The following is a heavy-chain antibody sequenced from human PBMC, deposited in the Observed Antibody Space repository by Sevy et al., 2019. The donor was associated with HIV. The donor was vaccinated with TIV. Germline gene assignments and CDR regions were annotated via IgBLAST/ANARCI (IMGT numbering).Heavy chain of an antibody. D-gene: IGHD5-12*01. CDR2: ISWNSGSI. V-gene: IGHV3-9*01. CDR1: GFTFDDYA. Sequence: GGSLRLSCAASGFTFDDYAMHWVRQAPGKGLEWVSGISWNSGSIGYADSVKGRFTISRDNAKNSLYLQMNSLRAEDTALYYCAKAKMATIRSSVASAFDIWGQGTMVTVPS. CDR3: AKAKMATIRSSVASAFDI. J-gene: IGHJ3*02.